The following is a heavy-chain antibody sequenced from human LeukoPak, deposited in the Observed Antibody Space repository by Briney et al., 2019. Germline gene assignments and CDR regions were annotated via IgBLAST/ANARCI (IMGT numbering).Heavy chain of an antibody. CDR3: ARDRLEQLDAFDI. J-gene: IGHJ3*02. V-gene: IGHV3-30-3*01. CDR1: GFTFSSYA. CDR2: ISYDGSNK. D-gene: IGHD6-6*01. Sequence: PGGSLRLSCAASGFTFSSYAMHWVRQAPGKGLEWVAVISYDGSNKYYADSVKGRFTISRDNSKNTLYLQMNSLRAEDTAVYYCARDRLEQLDAFDIWGQGTMVTVSS.